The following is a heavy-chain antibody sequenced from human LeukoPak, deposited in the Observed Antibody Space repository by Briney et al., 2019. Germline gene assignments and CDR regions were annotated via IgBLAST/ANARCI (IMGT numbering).Heavy chain of an antibody. CDR3: ARSVDTAVYAFDI. J-gene: IGHJ3*02. V-gene: IGHV4-34*01. D-gene: IGHD5-18*01. CDR2: IYHSGST. Sequence: PSETLSLTCAVYGGSFSGYYWSWIRQPPGKGLEWIGSIYHSGSTYYNPSLKSRVTISVDTSKNQFSLKLSSVTAADTAVYYCARSVDTAVYAFDIWGQGTMVTVSS. CDR1: GGSFSGYY.